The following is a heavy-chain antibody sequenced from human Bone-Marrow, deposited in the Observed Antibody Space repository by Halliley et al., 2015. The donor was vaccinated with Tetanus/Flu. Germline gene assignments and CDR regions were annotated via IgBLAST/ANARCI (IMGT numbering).Heavy chain of an antibody. J-gene: IGHJ4*02. V-gene: IGHV3-64*01. D-gene: IGHD6-13*01. Sequence: AASGFTFSSYAMNWVRQAPGKGLEYVSGISSDGGSTNYGNSVKGRFTISRDNSKNMLYLQMGSLRGEDMGVYYCARQSMESGGWYGIDYWGQGTLVTVSA. CDR2: ISSDGGST. CDR1: GFTFSSYA. CDR3: ARQSMESGGWYGIDY.